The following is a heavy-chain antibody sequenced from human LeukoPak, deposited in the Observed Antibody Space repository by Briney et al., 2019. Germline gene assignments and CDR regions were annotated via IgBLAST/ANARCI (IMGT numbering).Heavy chain of an antibody. CDR2: INPSGV. V-gene: IGHV1-46*02. D-gene: IGHD3-22*01. J-gene: IGHJ6*03. CDR1: GYSFNSYY. CDR3: ARYYYDSSGYNSPHPYYYYMDV. Sequence: ASVKVSCKASGYSFNSYYMHWVRQAPGLGLEWMGIINPSGVTYAQKFQGRVSMTRDMSTSTLYMELSSLRSEDTAVYYCARYYYDSSGYNSPHPYYYYMDVWGKGTTVTVSS.